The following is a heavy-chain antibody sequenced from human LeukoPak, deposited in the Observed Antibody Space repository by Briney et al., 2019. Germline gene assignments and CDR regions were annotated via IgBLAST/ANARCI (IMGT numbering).Heavy chain of an antibody. Sequence: GGSLRLSCAASRFIFSSYTMSWVRQAPGKGLEWVSTISAGGDRTYYADSVKGRFTISRDNSMNTLYLQINSLRAEDTAVYYCAKDHSHLCHRDWGQGTLVTVSS. D-gene: IGHD2-2*01. CDR1: RFIFSSYT. CDR3: AKDHSHLCHRD. CDR2: ISAGGDRT. V-gene: IGHV3-23*01. J-gene: IGHJ4*02.